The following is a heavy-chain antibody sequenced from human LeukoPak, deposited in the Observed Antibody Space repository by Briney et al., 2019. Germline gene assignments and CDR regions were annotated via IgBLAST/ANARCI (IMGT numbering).Heavy chain of an antibody. Sequence: ASVKVSCKASGYTFTGYYMHWVRQAPGQGLEWMGWINPNSGGTNYAQKFQGRVTMTRDTSISTAYMELSRLRSDDTAVYYCARDYLQLELCGGLPRGDWFDPWGQGTLVTVSS. D-gene: IGHD1-1*01. CDR2: INPNSGGT. CDR1: GYTFTGYY. J-gene: IGHJ5*02. CDR3: ARDYLQLELCGGLPRGDWFDP. V-gene: IGHV1-2*02.